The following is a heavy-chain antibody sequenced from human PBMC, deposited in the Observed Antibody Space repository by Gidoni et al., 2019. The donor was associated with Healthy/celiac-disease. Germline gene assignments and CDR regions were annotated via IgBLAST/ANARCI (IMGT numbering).Heavy chain of an antibody. Sequence: QVQLQESGPGLVKPSETLSLPCTSSGGSISSYYWSWIRQPPGKGLEWIGYIYFSGRTNYNPSLKSRVTISVDTSKNQFSLKLSSVTAADTAVYYCARHHSPLLSGSPFDYWGQGTLVTVSS. CDR2: IYFSGRT. V-gene: IGHV4-59*08. CDR3: ARHHSPLLSGSPFDY. D-gene: IGHD3-22*01. J-gene: IGHJ4*02. CDR1: GGSISSYY.